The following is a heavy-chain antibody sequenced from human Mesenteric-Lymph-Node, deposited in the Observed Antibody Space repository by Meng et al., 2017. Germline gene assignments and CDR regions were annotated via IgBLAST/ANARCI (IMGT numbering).Heavy chain of an antibody. D-gene: IGHD4-17*01. CDR2: VYHRGDT. J-gene: IGHJ5*02. CDR1: GDSISSDIW. CDR3: ARTNYGDYNWFDP. Sequence: QVQLQGSGPGLVKPSGTLSLTCTVSGDSISSDIWWSWVRHPPGKGLEWIGEVYHRGDTNYNPSLKSRVVISVDRSKNQFSLNLSSVTAADTAVYFCARTNYGDYNWFDPWGQGTLVTVSS. V-gene: IGHV4-4*02.